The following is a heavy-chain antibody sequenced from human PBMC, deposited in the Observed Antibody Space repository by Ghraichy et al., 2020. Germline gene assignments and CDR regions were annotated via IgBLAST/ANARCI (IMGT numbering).Heavy chain of an antibody. Sequence: ASVKVSCKDSGYTFTNYDITWVRQAPGQGLEWMAWMKPDSGNTGYAQKFQGRVTMTRDTSTSTAYMELSSLRSEDTAVYYCARGRGDYDTSGFYPRRYFDNWGQGTLVTVSS. CDR1: GYTFTNYD. D-gene: IGHD3-9*01. V-gene: IGHV1-8*01. CDR3: ARGRGDYDTSGFYPRRYFDN. CDR2: MKPDSGNT. J-gene: IGHJ4*02.